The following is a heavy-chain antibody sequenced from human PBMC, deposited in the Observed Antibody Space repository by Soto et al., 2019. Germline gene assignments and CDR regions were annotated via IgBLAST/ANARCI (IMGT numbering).Heavy chain of an antibody. D-gene: IGHD1-26*01. Sequence: QVQLVQSGAEVKQPGSSVKVSCKAAGVTFSSYAIIWGRQAPGQGLGWMGGIIPIFGTANYAQKFQGSVTITADESTSTAYMELSSLRSEETAVDYCARYRGRSYCDSWGQGTLVTVS. CDR3: ARYRGRSYCDS. V-gene: IGHV1-69*01. CDR2: IIPIFGTA. J-gene: IGHJ4*02. CDR1: GVTFSSYA.